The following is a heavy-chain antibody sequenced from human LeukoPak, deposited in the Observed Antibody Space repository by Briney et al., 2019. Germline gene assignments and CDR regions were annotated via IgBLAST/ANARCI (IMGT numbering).Heavy chain of an antibody. Sequence: GSVKVSCKASGYTFTSYDINWVRQATGQGPEWMGWMNPNSGNTGYAQKFQGRVTMTRNTSISTAYMELSSLRSEDTAVYYCARSVDTAMDYYYYGMDVWGQGTTVTVSS. D-gene: IGHD5-18*01. CDR2: MNPNSGNT. V-gene: IGHV1-8*01. J-gene: IGHJ6*02. CDR3: ARSVDTAMDYYYYGMDV. CDR1: GYTFTSYD.